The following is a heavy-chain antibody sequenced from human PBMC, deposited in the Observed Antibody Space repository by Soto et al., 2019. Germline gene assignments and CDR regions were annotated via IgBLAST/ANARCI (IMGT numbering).Heavy chain of an antibody. CDR1: GASISSYY. Sequence: PSETLSLTCDVSGASISSYYWSWIRQPPGKGLEWIGYIYYSGNTNYNPSLKSRATMSVDTSKNQFSLNLTSVTAADTAVYFCARASYGSGNYYAPYYFYAMDVWGHGTTVTV. J-gene: IGHJ6*02. CDR3: ARASYGSGNYYAPYYFYAMDV. D-gene: IGHD3-10*01. V-gene: IGHV4-59*01. CDR2: IYYSGNT.